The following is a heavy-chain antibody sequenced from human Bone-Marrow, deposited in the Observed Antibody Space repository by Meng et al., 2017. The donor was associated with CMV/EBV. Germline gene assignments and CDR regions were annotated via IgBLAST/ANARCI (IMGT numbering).Heavy chain of an antibody. D-gene: IGHD3-16*01. J-gene: IGHJ4*02. V-gene: IGHV4-38-2*02. CDR2: IHHSGST. Sequence: SEPLSLTCTVSGFSISSGYYWGWIRQPPGKGLEWIGSIHHSGSTYHNPSLKSRLTISIDTSSNQFSLKLRSVTAADTAVYYCARDYEYVWGTLGYWGEGTLVTVSS. CDR3: ARDYEYVWGTLGY. CDR1: GFSISSGYY.